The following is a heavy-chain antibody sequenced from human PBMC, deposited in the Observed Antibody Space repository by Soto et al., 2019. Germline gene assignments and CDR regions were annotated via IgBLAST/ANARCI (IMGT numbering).Heavy chain of an antibody. J-gene: IGHJ6*02. D-gene: IGHD2-15*01. Sequence: SETLSLTCTVSGGSISSYYWSWIRQPAGKGLEWIGRIYTSGSTNYNPSLKSRVTMSVDTSKNQFSLKLSSVTAADTAVYYCARYLVVVVAATPKYYYDGMDVWGQGTTVTVSS. CDR3: ARYLVVVVAATPKYYYDGMDV. CDR2: IYTSGST. CDR1: GGSISSYY. V-gene: IGHV4-4*07.